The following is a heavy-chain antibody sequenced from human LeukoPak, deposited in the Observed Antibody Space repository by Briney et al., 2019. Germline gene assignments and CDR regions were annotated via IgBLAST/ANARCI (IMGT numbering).Heavy chain of an antibody. V-gene: IGHV3-11*01. D-gene: IGHD2-2*01. CDR3: AREDLRSTSWYGPGDYYYGMDV. CDR1: GFTFSDYY. Sequence: PGGSLRLSCAASGFTFSDYYMSWIRQAPGKGLEWVSYISSSGSTIYYADSVKGRFTISRDNAKNSLYLQMNSLRAEDTAVYYCAREDLRSTSWYGPGDYYYGMDVWGQGTTVSVSS. CDR2: ISSSGSTI. J-gene: IGHJ6*02.